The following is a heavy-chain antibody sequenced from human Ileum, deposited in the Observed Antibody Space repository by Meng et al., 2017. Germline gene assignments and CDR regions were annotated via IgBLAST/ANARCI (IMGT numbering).Heavy chain of an antibody. CDR2: IYYSGST. D-gene: IGHD6-19*01. Sequence: SETLSLTCTVSGGSISSGGYYWSWIRQHPGKGLEWIGYIYYSGSTYYNPSLKSRVTISVDTSKNQFSLKLSSVTAADTAVYYCARVAGTNDPCDYWGQGTRVNVSS. J-gene: IGHJ4*01. CDR3: ARVAGTNDPCDY. CDR1: GGSISSGGYY. V-gene: IGHV4-31*03.